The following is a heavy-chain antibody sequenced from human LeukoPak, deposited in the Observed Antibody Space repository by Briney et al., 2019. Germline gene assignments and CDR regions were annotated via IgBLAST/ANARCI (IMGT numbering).Heavy chain of an antibody. CDR1: GGSISSSSYY. CDR3: ASLYYYGSGSYGPPSWFDP. V-gene: IGHV4-39*01. CDR2: IYYSGST. Sequence: SETLSLTCTVSGGSISSSSYYWGWIRQPPGKGLEWIESIYYSGSTYYNPSLKSRVTISVDTSKNQFSLKLSSVTAADTAVYYCASLYYYGSGSYGPPSWFDPWGQGTLVTVSS. J-gene: IGHJ5*02. D-gene: IGHD3-10*01.